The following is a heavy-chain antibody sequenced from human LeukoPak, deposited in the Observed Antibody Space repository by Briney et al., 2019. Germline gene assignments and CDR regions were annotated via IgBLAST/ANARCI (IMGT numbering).Heavy chain of an antibody. CDR3: ARDLRSDADYTDY. Sequence: ASVKVSCKTSGYTFIDYYIHWVRQAPGQGLEWMGWINSDSGATKYAQTFQDRVTMTRDTTLTTAYMELNRLTSDDTAVYYCARDLRSDADYTDYWGQGTLVTVSS. J-gene: IGHJ4*02. D-gene: IGHD1-26*01. CDR1: GYTFIDYY. CDR2: INSDSGAT. V-gene: IGHV1-2*02.